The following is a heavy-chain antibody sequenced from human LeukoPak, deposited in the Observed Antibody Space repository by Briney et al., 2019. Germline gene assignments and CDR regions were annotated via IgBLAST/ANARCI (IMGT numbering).Heavy chain of an antibody. D-gene: IGHD2-2*01. J-gene: IGHJ4*02. CDR1: GFTFSSYE. CDR3: ARGGYCSRTSCYPEQQLGTFDY. CDR2: ISSSGSTI. V-gene: IGHV3-48*03. Sequence: PGGSLRLSCAASGFTFSSYEVNWVRQAPGKGLEWVSYISSSGSTIYYADSVKGRFTISRDNAKNSLYLQMNSLRAEDTAVYYCARGGYCSRTSCYPEQQLGTFDYWGQGTLVTVSS.